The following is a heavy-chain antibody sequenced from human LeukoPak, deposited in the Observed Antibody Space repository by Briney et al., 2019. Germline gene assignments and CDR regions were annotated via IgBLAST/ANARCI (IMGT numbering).Heavy chain of an antibody. J-gene: IGHJ4*02. CDR2: VSSGGSNI. Sequence: SGGSLRLSCAASGFTFSSYAMHWVRQTPDKGLEWVAVVSSGGSNIYYADSVKGRFTISRDNSKNTLYLQMNSLRAEDTAVYYCATHSVSLGYFDYWGQGTLVTVSS. CDR3: ATHSVSLGYFDY. CDR1: GFTFSSYA. D-gene: IGHD2-8*01. V-gene: IGHV3-30-3*01.